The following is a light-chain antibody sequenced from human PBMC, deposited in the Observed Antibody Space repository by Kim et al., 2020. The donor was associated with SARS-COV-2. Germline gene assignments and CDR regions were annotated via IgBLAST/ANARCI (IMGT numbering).Light chain of an antibody. CDR1: PGVSSY. CDR3: QQRSNWPLT. Sequence: LSPGESATLSCKASPGVSSYLSWYQQKPGQAPRLLIYDASNRATGIPARFSGSGSGTDFTLTISSLEPEDFAVYYCQQRSNWPLTFGGGTKVDIK. J-gene: IGKJ4*01. CDR2: DAS. V-gene: IGKV3-11*01.